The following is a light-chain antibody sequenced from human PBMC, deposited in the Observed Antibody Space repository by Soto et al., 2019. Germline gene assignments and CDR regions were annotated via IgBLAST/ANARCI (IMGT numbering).Light chain of an antibody. CDR3: QQHSNWPRT. CDR1: QSVSSN. J-gene: IGKJ3*01. CDR2: GAS. V-gene: IGKV3-15*01. Sequence: ELVMTQSPATLSVSPGERATLSCRASQSVSSNLAWYQQNPGQSPRLLIYGASTRATGIPARFSGSGSGTEFTLTISSLQSEDFAVYYCQQHSNWPRTFGPGTKVDIK.